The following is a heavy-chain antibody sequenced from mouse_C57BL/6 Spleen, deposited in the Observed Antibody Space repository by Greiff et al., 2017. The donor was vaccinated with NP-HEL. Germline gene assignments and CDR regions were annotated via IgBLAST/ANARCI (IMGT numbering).Heavy chain of an antibody. CDR1: GFTFSSYA. CDR2: ISDGGSYT. J-gene: IGHJ4*01. Sequence: EVMLVESGGGLVKPGGSLKLSCAASGFTFSSYAMSWVRQTPEKRLEWVATISDGGSYTYYPDNVKGRFTISRDNAKNNLYLQMSHLKSEDTAMYYCAREGRLPYAMDYWGQGTSVTVSS. CDR3: AREGRLPYAMDY. V-gene: IGHV5-4*01.